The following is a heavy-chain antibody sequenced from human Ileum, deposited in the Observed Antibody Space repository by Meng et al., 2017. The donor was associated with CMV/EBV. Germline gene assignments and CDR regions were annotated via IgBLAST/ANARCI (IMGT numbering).Heavy chain of an antibody. D-gene: IGHD4-23*01. CDR1: GVVVSSTY. Sequence: EVQVVESGXTLIQPGGXLRFPRAASGVVVSSTYMSWVRQAPGNGLEWVSLIYNDGSTYYADSVTGRFTMSRDSSTHTLYLQMNSLRAEDTAIYYCARHNDYGGNSALDYWGQGTLVTVSS. V-gene: IGHV3-53*01. CDR2: IYNDGST. J-gene: IGHJ4*02. CDR3: ARHNDYGGNSALDY.